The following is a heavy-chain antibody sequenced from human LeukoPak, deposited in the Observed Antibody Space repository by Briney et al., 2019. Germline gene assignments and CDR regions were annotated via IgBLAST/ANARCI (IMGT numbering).Heavy chain of an antibody. CDR2: VYYSGST. J-gene: IGHJ6*02. D-gene: IGHD1-14*01. CDR1: GGSISSSTYY. CDR3: ARGGTIKNGMDV. Sequence: SETLSLTCTVSGGSISSSTYYWSWIRQPPGKGLEWIGYVYYSGSTNYNPSLESRVTISVDTSKNQFSLMLSSVTAADTAVYYCARGGTIKNGMDVWGQGTTVTVS. V-gene: IGHV4-61*01.